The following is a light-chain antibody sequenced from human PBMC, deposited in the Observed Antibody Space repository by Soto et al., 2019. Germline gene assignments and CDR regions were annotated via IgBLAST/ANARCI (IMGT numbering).Light chain of an antibody. CDR2: KAY. Sequence: DIQMTQSPSILSASFGDRITITCGASQIIDTWLAWYQQKTGKAPKLLIYKAYSLENGVQSRFSGSGYATEFIINIRRMKNDDFENYYCQKCYHYWTFGQGTKVDIK. CDR1: QIIDTW. V-gene: IGKV1-5*03. J-gene: IGKJ1*01. CDR3: QKCYHYWT.